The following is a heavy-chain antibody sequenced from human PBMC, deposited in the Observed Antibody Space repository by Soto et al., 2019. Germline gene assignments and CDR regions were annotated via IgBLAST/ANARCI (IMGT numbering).Heavy chain of an antibody. V-gene: IGHV3-33*01. CDR3: ARDDLGFKYSSSSIDY. CDR2: IWYDGSNK. Sequence: GGSLRLSCAASGFTFSSYGMHWVRQAPGKGLEWVAVIWYDGSNKYYADSVKGRFTISRDNSKNTLYLQMNSLRAEDTAVYYCARDDLGFKYSSSSIDYWGQGTLVTVSS. CDR1: GFTFSSYG. D-gene: IGHD6-6*01. J-gene: IGHJ4*02.